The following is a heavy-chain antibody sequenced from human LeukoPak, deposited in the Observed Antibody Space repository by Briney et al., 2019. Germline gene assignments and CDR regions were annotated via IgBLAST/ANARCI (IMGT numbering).Heavy chain of an antibody. CDR2: INPNSGGT. CDR1: GYTFTGYF. V-gene: IGHV1-2*04. D-gene: IGHD2/OR15-2a*01. J-gene: IGHJ4*02. Sequence: ASVKVSCKASGYTFTGYFMHWVRQAPGQGPEWMGWINPNSGGTNYAQKFQGWVIMTRDTSISTAYMELSRLRSDDTAVYYCARVSEYYYFDYWGQGTPVTVSS. CDR3: ARVSEYYYFDY.